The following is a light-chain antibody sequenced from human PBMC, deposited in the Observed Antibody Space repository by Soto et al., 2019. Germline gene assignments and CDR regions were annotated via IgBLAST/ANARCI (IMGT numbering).Light chain of an antibody. Sequence: QSALTQPASVSGSPGQSITISCTGTSSDVGSYNLVSWYQQHPGKAPKNIIYEGSKRPSGVSNRFSGSKSGNTASLTISGLQAEDEADYYFCSYAGNSLVFGGGTKVTVL. CDR1: SSDVGSYNL. CDR3: CSYAGNSLV. J-gene: IGLJ2*01. CDR2: EGS. V-gene: IGLV2-23*01.